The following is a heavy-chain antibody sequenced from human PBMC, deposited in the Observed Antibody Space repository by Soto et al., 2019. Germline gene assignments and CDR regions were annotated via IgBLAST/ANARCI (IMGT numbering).Heavy chain of an antibody. V-gene: IGHV3-23*01. CDR3: AKRSPYSSGWYSPIFHX. Sequence: GGSLRLSFAASGFSFSDYAMSWVRQAPGKGLEWVSVISESGGSTHYAYSVRVRFTVSRDNSKKSLSLRMNSLRDEDTAVYFCAKRSPYSSGWYSPIFHXWGQGALVTVSX. CDR2: ISESGGST. CDR1: GFSFSDYA. D-gene: IGHD6-13*01. J-gene: IGHJ4*02.